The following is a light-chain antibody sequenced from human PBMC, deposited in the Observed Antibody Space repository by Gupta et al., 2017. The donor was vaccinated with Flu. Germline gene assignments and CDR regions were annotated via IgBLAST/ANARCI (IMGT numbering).Light chain of an antibody. V-gene: IGLV2-14*01. Sequence: QSALTQPASVSGSPGQSITISCSGTSNDVGGYNFVSWYQQHPGKAPKLMIYEVSNRPAGVSNRFSGSKSGNTASLTISGLQAEGEAEYYCCSYTTSYTLVFGGGTKLTVL. CDR1: SNDVGGYNF. J-gene: IGLJ3*02. CDR2: EVS. CDR3: CSYTTSYTLV.